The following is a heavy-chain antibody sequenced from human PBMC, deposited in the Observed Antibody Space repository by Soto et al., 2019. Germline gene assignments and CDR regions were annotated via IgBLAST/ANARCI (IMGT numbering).Heavy chain of an antibody. CDR2: IIPIFGTA. V-gene: IGHV1-69*01. CDR3: ARSPGGSSSLDSYYYYYYGMDV. D-gene: IGHD2-15*01. Sequence: QVQLVQSGAEVKKPGSSVKVSCKAPGGTFSSYAISWVRQDPGQGLEWMGGIIPIFGTAKYAQKFQGRVTITADESTSTGYMELSSLRSEDTAVYYCARSPGGSSSLDSYYYYYYGMDVWGQGTTVTVSS. CDR1: GGTFSSYA. J-gene: IGHJ6*02.